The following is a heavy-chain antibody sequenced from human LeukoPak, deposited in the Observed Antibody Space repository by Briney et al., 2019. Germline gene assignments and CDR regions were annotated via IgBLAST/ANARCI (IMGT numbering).Heavy chain of an antibody. CDR1: GYTFTSYG. D-gene: IGHD5-12*01. CDR3: AREDSGYVRPWAFDI. CDR2: ISAYNGNT. J-gene: IGHJ3*02. Sequence: APVKVSCKASGYTFTSYGISWVRQAPGQGLEWMGWISAYNGNTNYAQKLQGRVTMTTDTSTSTAYMELRSLRSDDTAVYYCAREDSGYVRPWAFDIWGQGTMVTVSS. V-gene: IGHV1-18*01.